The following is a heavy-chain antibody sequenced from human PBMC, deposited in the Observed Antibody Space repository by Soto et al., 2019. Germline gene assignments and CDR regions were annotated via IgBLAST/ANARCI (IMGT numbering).Heavy chain of an antibody. V-gene: IGHV1-69*13. CDR3: ARVVVVVPAAPTISYYYGMDV. Sequence: ASVKVSCKASGGTFSSYAISWVRQAPGQGLEWMGGIIPIFGTANYAQKFQGRVTITADESTSTAYMELSSLRSEDTAVYYCARVVVVVPAAPTISYYYGMDVWGQGTTVTVSS. J-gene: IGHJ6*02. D-gene: IGHD2-2*01. CDR2: IIPIFGTA. CDR1: GGTFSSYA.